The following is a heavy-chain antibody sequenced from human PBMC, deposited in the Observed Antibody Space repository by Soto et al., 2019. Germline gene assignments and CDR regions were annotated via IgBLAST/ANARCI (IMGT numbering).Heavy chain of an antibody. CDR3: AKAVRARRYCTFIGDEMDV. CDR1: GFTFSSYG. V-gene: IGHV3-30*18. D-gene: IGHD2-8*01. CDR2: ISYDGSNK. J-gene: IGHJ6*02. Sequence: QVQLVESGGGVVQPGRSLRLSCAASGFTFSSYGMHWVRQAPGKGLEWVAVISYDGSNKYYADSVKGRFTISRDNSKNTLYRQMHSVRAEDTAVYYGAKAVRARRYCTFIGDEMDVCGQGTKVTASS.